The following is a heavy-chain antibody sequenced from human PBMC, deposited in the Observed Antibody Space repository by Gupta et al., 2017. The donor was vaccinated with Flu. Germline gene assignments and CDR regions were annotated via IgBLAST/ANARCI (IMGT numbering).Heavy chain of an antibody. CDR3: VRHFSDRDAFDV. J-gene: IGHJ3*01. V-gene: IGHV3-21*01. CDR1: GFIFGAYF. CDR2: ISSSSTYI. D-gene: IGHD2/OR15-2a*01. Sequence: EVRRVASGGGLVNTGRSLRLSCPASGFIFGAYFFGWVRLAPGKGLEWASSISSSSTYIYYADSVKGRFTISRDNAKNSLSLQLNSVGVEDTAVYYCVRHFSDRDAFDVWGQGTMVTVFS.